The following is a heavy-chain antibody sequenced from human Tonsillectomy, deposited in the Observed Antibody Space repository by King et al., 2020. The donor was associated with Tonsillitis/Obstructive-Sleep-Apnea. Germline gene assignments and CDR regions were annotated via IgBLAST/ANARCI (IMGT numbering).Heavy chain of an antibody. Sequence: VQLVESGGGVVQPGRSLRLSCAASGFTFSSYGMHWVRQAPGKGLEWVAVISYDGSNKYYADSVKGRFTISRDNSKNTLYLQMNSLRAEDTAVYYCAKGRHWCLLSLHYRTNDAFDIWGQGTMVTVSS. V-gene: IGHV3-30*18. D-gene: IGHD2-8*02. CDR3: AKGRHWCLLSLHYRTNDAFDI. CDR2: ISYDGSNK. CDR1: GFTFSSYG. J-gene: IGHJ3*02.